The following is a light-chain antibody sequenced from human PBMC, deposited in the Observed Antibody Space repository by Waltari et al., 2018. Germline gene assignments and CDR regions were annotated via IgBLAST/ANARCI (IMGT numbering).Light chain of an antibody. V-gene: IGLV8-61*01. J-gene: IGLJ3*02. CDR2: SPN. CDR1: SGSVSTTYF. Sequence: QTVVTQEPSFSVSPGGTVTLTCALTSGSVSTTYFPSWYQQTPGQPPRTLIYSPNVRPSGVPDRFSGSIVGNKASLTITGAQADDEAEYYCLLYMGSGISVFGGGTKVTVL. CDR3: LLYMGSGISV.